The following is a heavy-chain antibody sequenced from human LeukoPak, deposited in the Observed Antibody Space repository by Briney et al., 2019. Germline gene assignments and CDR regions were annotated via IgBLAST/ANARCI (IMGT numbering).Heavy chain of an antibody. J-gene: IGHJ3*02. Sequence: SETLSLTCTVSGGSISSYYWSWIRQPPGKGLEWIGYIYYSGSTNYNPSLKSRVTISVDTSKNQFSLKLSSVTAADTAVYYCARSSYDFEAFDIWGQGTMVTVSS. CDR3: ARSSYDFEAFDI. V-gene: IGHV4-59*01. D-gene: IGHD3-3*01. CDR2: IYYSGST. CDR1: GGSISSYY.